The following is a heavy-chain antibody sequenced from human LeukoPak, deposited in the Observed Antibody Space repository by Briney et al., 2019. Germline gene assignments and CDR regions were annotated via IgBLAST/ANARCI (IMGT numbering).Heavy chain of an antibody. CDR2: IKEDGTEK. D-gene: IGHD2-15*01. J-gene: IGHJ4*02. V-gene: IGHV3-7*03. Sequence: GGSLRLSCAASGFTFSTYWMSWFRQAPGKGLEWLGNIKEDGTEKYYLDSVRGRFTLSRDNAKNSLYLQMDSLIDEDTAVYYCAKGVGEVGGSLADWGQGPPVTVSS. CDR3: AKGVGEVGGSLAD. CDR1: GFTFSTYW.